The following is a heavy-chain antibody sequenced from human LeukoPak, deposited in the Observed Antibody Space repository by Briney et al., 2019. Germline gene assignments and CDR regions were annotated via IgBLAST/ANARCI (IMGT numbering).Heavy chain of an antibody. V-gene: IGHV1-69*13. CDR2: IIPIFGTA. D-gene: IGHD4-11*01. CDR1: GGTFSSYA. CDR3: ASVASVDYSNYLHYYYYMDV. Sequence: ASVKVSCKASGGTFSSYAISWVRQAPGQGLEWMGGIIPIFGTANYAQKFQGRVTITADESTSTAYMELSSLRSEDTAVYYCASVASVDYSNYLHYYYYMDVWGKGTTVTVSS. J-gene: IGHJ6*03.